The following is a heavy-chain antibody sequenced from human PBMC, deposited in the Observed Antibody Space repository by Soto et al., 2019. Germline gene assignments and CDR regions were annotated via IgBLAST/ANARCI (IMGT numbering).Heavy chain of an antibody. D-gene: IGHD3-10*01. V-gene: IGHV3-23*01. J-gene: IGHJ4*02. CDR3: AKEFVNYYAPGAYFDY. CDR1: GFTFSSYA. Sequence: GGSLRLSCAASGFTFSSYAMSWIRQAPGKGLEWASAISGSGGSTYYADSVKGRFTISRDNSKNTLYLQMNSLRAEDTAVYYCAKEFVNYYAPGAYFDYWGQGTLVTVSS. CDR2: ISGSGGST.